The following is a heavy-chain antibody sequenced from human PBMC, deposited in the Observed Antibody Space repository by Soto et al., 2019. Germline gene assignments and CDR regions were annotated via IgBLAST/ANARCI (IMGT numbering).Heavy chain of an antibody. CDR3: ARAPMVLTRSYFDS. J-gene: IGHJ4*02. Sequence: PSETLSLTCTVSDGSISNFYWSWIRQPPGKGLEWIGYISSSGNTNYNPSLKSRASISVDTSKNQFSLNLTSVTAAATAVYYCARAPMVLTRSYFDSWGQGTPVTVSS. CDR2: ISSSGNT. CDR1: DGSISNFY. V-gene: IGHV4-59*01. D-gene: IGHD3-22*01.